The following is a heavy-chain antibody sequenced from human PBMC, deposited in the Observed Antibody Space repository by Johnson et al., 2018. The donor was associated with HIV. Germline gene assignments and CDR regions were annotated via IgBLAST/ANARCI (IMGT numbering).Heavy chain of an antibody. V-gene: IGHV3-33*01. D-gene: IGHD6-13*01. CDR2: IWYDGSNT. CDR1: GFTFSSYG. Sequence: QVLLVESGGGVVQPGRSLRLSCAASGFTFSSYGMHWVRQAPGKGLEWVAVIWYDGSNTYYADSVKGRFIIHRHNSKNTLYLQMNSLSAGDTDVYYGARKGMRRSVAAAGADAFDFWGQGTMVTVSS. CDR3: ARKGMRRSVAAAGADAFDF. J-gene: IGHJ3*01.